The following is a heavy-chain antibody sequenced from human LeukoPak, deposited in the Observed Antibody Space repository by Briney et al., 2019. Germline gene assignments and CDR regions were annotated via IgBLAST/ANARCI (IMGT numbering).Heavy chain of an antibody. Sequence: PGGSLRLSCAASGFTFSSYAMHWVCQAPGKGLEWVAVISYDGSNKYYADSVKGRFTISRDNSKNTLYLQMNSLRAEDTAVYYCAKTHITMIVVVTPPDYWGQGTLVTVSS. CDR3: AKTHITMIVVVTPPDY. D-gene: IGHD3-22*01. CDR2: ISYDGSNK. J-gene: IGHJ4*02. CDR1: GFTFSSYA. V-gene: IGHV3-30-3*02.